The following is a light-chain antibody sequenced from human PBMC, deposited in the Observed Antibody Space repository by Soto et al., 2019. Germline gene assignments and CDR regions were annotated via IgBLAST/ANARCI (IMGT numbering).Light chain of an antibody. Sequence: NVRTQYRAILAVCTGVDLGLCRRASQSVTTYLAWYQQKPGQAPRLLIYGASTRATGIPARFSGSGSGTEFTLTVRSLQSEDFAVYYCHQYNNWPRTCGQGTKVDIK. CDR3: HQYNNWPRT. J-gene: IGKJ1*01. CDR1: QSVTTY. CDR2: GAS. V-gene: IGKV3-15*01.